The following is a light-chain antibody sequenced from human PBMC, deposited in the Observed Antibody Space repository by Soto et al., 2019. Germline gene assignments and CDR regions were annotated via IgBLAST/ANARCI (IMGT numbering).Light chain of an antibody. Sequence: EIVLTQSPGTLSLSPGERATLSCRASQSVTSSHLAWDHQNPVQAPRLLSYDASTRATGIPDRFSGSGSGTDFTLTISRLEPEDFAVYCCQQFDGSLWTFGPGTKVDIK. J-gene: IGKJ1*01. V-gene: IGKV3-20*01. CDR2: DAS. CDR3: QQFDGSLWT. CDR1: QSVTSSH.